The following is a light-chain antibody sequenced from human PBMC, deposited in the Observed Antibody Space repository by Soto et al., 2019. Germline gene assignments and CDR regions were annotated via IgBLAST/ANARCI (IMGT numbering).Light chain of an antibody. Sequence: DIQMTQSPSTLSASVGDRVTTTCRASQSISHFLAWYQQKPGKVPKLLIYAASNLGSGVPSRFSGSGSGTDFTLTISGLQHDDFTTYYCQQYSSYSRAFGQGTKVDLK. CDR3: QQYSSYSRA. J-gene: IGKJ1*01. CDR1: QSISHF. V-gene: IGKV1-5*01. CDR2: AAS.